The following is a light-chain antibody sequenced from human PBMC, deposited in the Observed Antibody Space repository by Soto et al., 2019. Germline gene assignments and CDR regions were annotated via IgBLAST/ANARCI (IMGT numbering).Light chain of an antibody. J-gene: IGLJ1*01. CDR2: STN. Sequence: QAVVTQEPSFSVSPGGTVTLTCGLSSGSVSTSYYPSWYQQTPGQAPRTLIYSTNTRSSGVPDRFSGSILGNKAALTITGAQADDESDYYCVLYMGSGISWVFGTGTKLT. CDR1: SGSVSTSYY. V-gene: IGLV8-61*01. CDR3: VLYMGSGISWV.